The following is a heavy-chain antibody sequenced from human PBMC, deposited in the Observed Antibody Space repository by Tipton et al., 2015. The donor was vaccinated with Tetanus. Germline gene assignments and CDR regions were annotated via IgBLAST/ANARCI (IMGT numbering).Heavy chain of an antibody. CDR2: ISHTGST. Sequence: TLSLTCSVSGGSFSGHFWSWLRQPPGKGLEWIGYISHTGSTTYHPSLEGRVSISVDTSKNQFSLKLDSVTAADTAVYFCARSNILRFLDCWGQGTLVTVSS. CDR1: GGSFSGHF. J-gene: IGHJ4*02. CDR3: ARSNILRFLDC. D-gene: IGHD3-3*01. V-gene: IGHV4-59*11.